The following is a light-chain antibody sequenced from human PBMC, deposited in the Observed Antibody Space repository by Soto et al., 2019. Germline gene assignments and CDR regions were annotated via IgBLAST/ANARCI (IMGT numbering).Light chain of an antibody. V-gene: IGKV4-1*01. CDR3: QQYYSTPLT. Sequence: DIVMTQSPDSLAVSLGERATINCKSSQSVLYSSNNKNYLALYQQKPRQPPKLLIYWASTRESGVPDRFSGSGSGTDFTLTISSLQAEDVAVYYCQQYYSTPLTFGGGTKVDIK. CDR1: QSVLYSSNNKNY. CDR2: WAS. J-gene: IGKJ4*01.